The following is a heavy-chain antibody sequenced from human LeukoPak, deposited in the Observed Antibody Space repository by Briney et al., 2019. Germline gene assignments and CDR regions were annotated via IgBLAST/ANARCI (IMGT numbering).Heavy chain of an antibody. D-gene: IGHD3-10*01. CDR3: AGSYYYSYYYYMDV. V-gene: IGHV4-61*02. CDR1: GGSITSGRHY. CDR2: IYTTGST. J-gene: IGHJ6*03. Sequence: SETLSLTCTVSGGSITSGRHYWTWIRQPAGKGREWNGRIYTTGSTIYKPSLKSRVTISVDASKNQFSLKLASVTAADTAVYYCAGSYYYSYYYYMDVWGKGTTVTISS.